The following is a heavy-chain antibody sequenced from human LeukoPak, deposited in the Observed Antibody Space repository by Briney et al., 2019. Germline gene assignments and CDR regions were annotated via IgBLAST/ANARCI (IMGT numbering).Heavy chain of an antibody. V-gene: IGHV3-21*01. CDR2: IYFTGNHI. CDR3: AREFSTIGNFDY. Sequence: PGGSLRLSCVTSGFTFSRYSMRWVRQAPGKWLEWVSSIYFTGNHISYADSVKGRFTISRDNAKNSLYLQMNSLRAEDTAVYYCAREFSTIGNFDYWGQGTLVAVSS. D-gene: IGHD3-3*02. CDR1: GFTFSRYS. J-gene: IGHJ4*02.